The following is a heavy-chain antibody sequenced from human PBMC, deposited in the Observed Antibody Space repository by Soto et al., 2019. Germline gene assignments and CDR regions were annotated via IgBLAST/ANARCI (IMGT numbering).Heavy chain of an antibody. CDR1: GFTFEDHG. CDR2: INWSGSST. J-gene: IGHJ3*02. V-gene: IGHV3-20*04. D-gene: IGHD6-19*01. CDR3: ARDGGVAVAVDASDI. Sequence: EVQLVESGGGGVRPGGSLRLSCAASGFTFEDHGMTWVRQVPGKGLEWVAEINWSGSSTSYADSVKGRFTISRDNAKNSLYLQMNSLRADDTALYFCARDGGVAVAVDASDIWGQGTMVTVSS.